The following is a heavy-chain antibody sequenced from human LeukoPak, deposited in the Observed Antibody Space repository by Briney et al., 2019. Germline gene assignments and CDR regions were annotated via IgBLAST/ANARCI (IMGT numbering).Heavy chain of an antibody. D-gene: IGHD3-3*01. CDR2: IWYDGSNK. Sequence: GGSLRLSCAASGFTFSSYGMHWVRQAPGKGLEWVAVIWYDGSNKYYADSVKGRFTISRDNSKNTLYLQMNSLRAEDTAVYYCARERGPYYDFWSGPYFDYWGQGTLVTVSS. J-gene: IGHJ4*02. CDR1: GFTFSSYG. CDR3: ARERGPYYDFWSGPYFDY. V-gene: IGHV3-33*01.